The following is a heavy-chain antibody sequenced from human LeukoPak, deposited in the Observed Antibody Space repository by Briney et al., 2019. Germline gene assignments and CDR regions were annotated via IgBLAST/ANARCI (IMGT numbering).Heavy chain of an antibody. Sequence: PSETLSLTCTVSVGSLISYYWSWIRQPAGKGLEWIGRIYTSGSTNYNPSLKSRVTISVDKSKNQFSLKLSSVTDADTAVYYCARAPYSSSWMVWGGDYFDYWGQGTLVTVSS. CDR3: ARAPYSSSWMVWGGDYFDY. CDR1: VGSLISYY. CDR2: IYTSGST. D-gene: IGHD6-13*01. V-gene: IGHV4-4*07. J-gene: IGHJ4*02.